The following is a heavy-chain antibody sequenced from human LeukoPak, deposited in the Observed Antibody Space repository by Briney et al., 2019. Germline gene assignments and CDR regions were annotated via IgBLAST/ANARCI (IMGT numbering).Heavy chain of an antibody. J-gene: IGHJ4*02. CDR1: GGSISSSSYY. Sequence: PSETLSLTCTVSGGSISSSSYYWGWIRQPPGKGLEWIGSIYYSGSTYYNPSLKSRVTISVDTSKNQFSLKLSSVTAADTAVYYCARRRVNYQLLRALKPYYYFDYWGQGTLVTVSS. CDR3: ARRRVNYQLLRALKPYYYFDY. D-gene: IGHD2-2*01. V-gene: IGHV4-39*01. CDR2: IYYSGST.